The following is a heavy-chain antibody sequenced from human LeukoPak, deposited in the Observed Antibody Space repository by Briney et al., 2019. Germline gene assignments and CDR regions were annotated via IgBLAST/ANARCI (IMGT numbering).Heavy chain of an antibody. CDR3: ARDVVVAAIIDYYYYYYMDV. J-gene: IGHJ6*03. V-gene: IGHV1-2*02. Sequence: ASVKVSCKASGYTFTGYYMRWVRQAPGQGLEWMGWINPNSGGTNYAQKFQGRVTMTRDTSISTAYMELSRLRSDDTALYYCARDVVVAAIIDYYYYYYMDVWGKGTTVTVSS. CDR2: INPNSGGT. CDR1: GYTFTGYY. D-gene: IGHD2-15*01.